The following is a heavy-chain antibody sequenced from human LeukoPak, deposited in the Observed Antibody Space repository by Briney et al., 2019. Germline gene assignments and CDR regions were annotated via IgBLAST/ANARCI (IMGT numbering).Heavy chain of an antibody. CDR3: AKGAIAALNAYFDY. V-gene: IGHV3-23*01. CDR1: GFTFRSFA. J-gene: IGHJ4*02. D-gene: IGHD2-15*01. Sequence: PGGSLRLSCAASGFTFRSFAMSWVRQAPGKGLEWVSAISDSGISTYYADSVKGRFTISRDNSKNTLYLQMNSLRAEDMAVYYCAKGAIAALNAYFDYWGQGTLVTVSS. CDR2: ISDSGIST.